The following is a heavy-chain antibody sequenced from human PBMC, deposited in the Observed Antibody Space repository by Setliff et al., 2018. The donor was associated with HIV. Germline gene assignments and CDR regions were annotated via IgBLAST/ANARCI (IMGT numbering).Heavy chain of an antibody. Sequence: GGSLRLSCAVSGFTFTSYGMRWVRQAPGKGLEWVAVIWYDGSYKYYADSVKGRFTISRDNSKNTLYLQMNSLRAEDTAVYYCARGGSGSYWGQGTLVTVSS. V-gene: IGHV3-33*01. CDR1: GFTFTSYG. CDR3: ARGGSGSY. J-gene: IGHJ4*02. CDR2: IWYDGSYK. D-gene: IGHD1-26*01.